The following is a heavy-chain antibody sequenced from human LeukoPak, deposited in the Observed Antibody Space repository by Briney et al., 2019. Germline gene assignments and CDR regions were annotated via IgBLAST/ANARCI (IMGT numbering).Heavy chain of an antibody. D-gene: IGHD5-18*01. CDR2: ISYDGSNK. V-gene: IGHV3-30*03. Sequence: GGSLRLSCAASGFTFSSYGMHWVRQAPGKGLEWVAVISYDGSNKYYADSVKGRFTISRDNSKNTLYLQMNSLRAEDTAVYYCVSGGDSSWGQGTLVTVSS. CDR1: GFTFSSYG. CDR3: VSGGDSS. J-gene: IGHJ5*02.